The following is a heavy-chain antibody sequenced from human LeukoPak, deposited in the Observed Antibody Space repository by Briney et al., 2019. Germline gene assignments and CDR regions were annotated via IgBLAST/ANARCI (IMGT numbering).Heavy chain of an antibody. J-gene: IGHJ4*02. V-gene: IGHV1-8*01. Sequence: PRASVKVSCKASGYTFTSYDINWVRQATGQGLEWMGWMNPNSGNTGYAQKFQGRVTMTRNTSISTAYMELSSLRSEDTAVYYCARSSSGWYRGFRHNLDYWGQGTLVTVSS. CDR1: GYTFTSYD. CDR3: ARSSSGWYRGFRHNLDY. D-gene: IGHD6-19*01. CDR2: MNPNSGNT.